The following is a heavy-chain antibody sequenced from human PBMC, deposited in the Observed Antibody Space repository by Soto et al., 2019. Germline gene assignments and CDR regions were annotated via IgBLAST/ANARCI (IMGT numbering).Heavy chain of an antibody. V-gene: IGHV4-39*02. D-gene: IGHD3-10*01. CDR1: GGSITTSSYT. Sequence: PSETLSLTCSVSGGSITTSSYTWDWIRQPPGKGPEWIGTIYYDGSTSYNPSLKSQVTISVDTSKNHFALKVNSVTAADTAVYYCARLYGNAFDVWGRGTVVTVSS. CDR2: IYYDGST. J-gene: IGHJ3*01. CDR3: ARLYGNAFDV.